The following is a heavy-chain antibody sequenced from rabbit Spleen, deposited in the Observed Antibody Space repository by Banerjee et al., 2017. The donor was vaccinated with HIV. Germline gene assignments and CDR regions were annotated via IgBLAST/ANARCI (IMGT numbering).Heavy chain of an antibody. CDR1: GFSLNYNYV. CDR3: VRGASGSGYYSL. Sequence: QEQLVESGGGLVKPGGSLALTCKASGFSLNYNYVICWVRQAPGKGLEWIACINAATGKPVYATWAKGRFTISRTSSTTVTLRMTSLTAADTATYFCVRGASGSGYYSLWGPGTLVTVS. CDR2: INAATGKP. J-gene: IGHJ4*01. D-gene: IGHD1-1*01. V-gene: IGHV1S45*01.